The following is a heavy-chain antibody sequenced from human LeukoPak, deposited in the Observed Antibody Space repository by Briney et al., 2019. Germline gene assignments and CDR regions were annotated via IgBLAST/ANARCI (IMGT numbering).Heavy chain of an antibody. Sequence: SETLSLTCAVSGYSISSGYYWGWIRQPPGKGLGWSGISYHSGSTYYDPSLKRRVPISVDTSRNQLSLKLSSVPAADTAVYYCARAPARVCSFDYWGQGTLVTVSS. J-gene: IGHJ4*02. CDR1: GYSISSGYY. D-gene: IGHD2-21*01. CDR3: ARAPARVCSFDY. CDR2: SYHSGST. V-gene: IGHV4-38-2*01.